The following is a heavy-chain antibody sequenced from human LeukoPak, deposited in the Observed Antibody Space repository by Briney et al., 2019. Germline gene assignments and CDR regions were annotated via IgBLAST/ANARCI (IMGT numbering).Heavy chain of an antibody. Sequence: SQTLSLTCSVSGASISSGDYYWSWIRQPPGKGLEWIGYIYDGGNTYYNPSLKSRVTISVATSKNQFSLRLRSVTAADTAVYYCAKQWLRNAFDLWGQGTMVTVSS. CDR2: IYDGGNT. D-gene: IGHD3-22*01. CDR1: GASISSGDYY. J-gene: IGHJ3*01. V-gene: IGHV4-30-4*01. CDR3: AKQWLRNAFDL.